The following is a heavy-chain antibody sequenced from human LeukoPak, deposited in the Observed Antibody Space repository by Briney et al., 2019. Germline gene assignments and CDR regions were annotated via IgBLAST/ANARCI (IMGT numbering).Heavy chain of an antibody. V-gene: IGHV3-30*19. CDR1: GFTFSSYG. J-gene: IGHJ4*02. D-gene: IGHD5-24*01. Sequence: PGRSLRLSCAASGFTFSSYGMHWVRQAPGKGLEWVAVISYDGSNKYYADSVKGRFTISRDNSKNTLYLQMNSLRAEDTAVYYCAREGYNFGALDYWGQGTLVTVSS. CDR3: AREGYNFGALDY. CDR2: ISYDGSNK.